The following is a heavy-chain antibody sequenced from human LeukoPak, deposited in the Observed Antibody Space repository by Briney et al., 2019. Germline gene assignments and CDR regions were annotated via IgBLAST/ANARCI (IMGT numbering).Heavy chain of an antibody. CDR3: TRGLLRGNAFGI. Sequence: GGSLRLSCTGSGFTFGDYAMSWFRQAPGKGLEWVSFIRSKRYGGTAEDAASVKGRFTISRDDSKSIAYLQMNSLKTEDTAVYFCTRGLLRGNAFGIWGQGTMVTVSS. CDR2: IRSKRYGGTA. V-gene: IGHV3-49*03. D-gene: IGHD1-26*01. CDR1: GFTFGDYA. J-gene: IGHJ3*02.